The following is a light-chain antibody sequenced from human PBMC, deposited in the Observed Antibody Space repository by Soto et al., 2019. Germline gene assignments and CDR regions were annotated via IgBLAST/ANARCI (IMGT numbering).Light chain of an antibody. V-gene: IGLV2-8*01. CDR3: SSYGGSNNLV. CDR2: EVN. J-gene: IGLJ2*01. CDR1: SSDVGDYNY. Sequence: QSALTQPPSASGSPGQSVTISCTGTSSDVGDYNYVSWYQQHPGKVPKIMIYEVNKRPSGVPDRFSGSKSGNTASLTVSGLQAEDEADYYCSSYGGSNNLVFGGGTKLTVL.